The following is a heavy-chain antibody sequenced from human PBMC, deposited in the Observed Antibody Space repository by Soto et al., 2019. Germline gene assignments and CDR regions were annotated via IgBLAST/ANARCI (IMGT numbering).Heavy chain of an antibody. CDR3: AREAYYYDSSGYYKIDY. J-gene: IGHJ4*02. CDR2: IYYSGST. D-gene: IGHD3-22*01. V-gene: IGHV4-30-4*01. Sequence: SGTLSLTCTVSGVSISSGDYYWSWIRQPPRKGLEWIGYIYYSGSTYYNPSLKSRVTISVDTSKNQFSLKLSSVTAADTAVYYCAREAYYYDSSGYYKIDYWGQGTLVTVSS. CDR1: GVSISSGDYY.